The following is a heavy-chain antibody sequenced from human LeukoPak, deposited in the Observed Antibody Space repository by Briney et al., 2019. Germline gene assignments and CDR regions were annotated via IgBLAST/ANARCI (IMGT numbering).Heavy chain of an antibody. J-gene: IGHJ4*02. CDR3: ARSGGYSSSWYDY. D-gene: IGHD6-13*01. CDR2: ISYDGSNK. CDR1: GFTFSSYA. Sequence: GRSLRLSCAASGFTFSSYAMHWVRQAPGKGLEWVAVISYDGSNKYYADSVKGRFTISRDNAKNSLSLQMNSLRAEDTAVYYCARSGGYSSSWYDYWGQGTLVTVSS. V-gene: IGHV3-30*04.